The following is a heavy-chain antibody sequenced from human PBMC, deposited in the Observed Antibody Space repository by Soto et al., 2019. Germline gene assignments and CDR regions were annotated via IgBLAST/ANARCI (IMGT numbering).Heavy chain of an antibody. J-gene: IGHJ6*03. Sequence: PGGSLRLSCAASGFTFSSYSMNWVRQAPGKGLEWVSSISSSSSYIYYADSVKGRFTISRDNAKNSLYLQMNSLRAEDTAVYYCARSYGDGYYYYYMDVWGKGTTVTVSS. CDR2: ISSSSSYI. D-gene: IGHD4-17*01. V-gene: IGHV3-21*01. CDR3: ARSYGDGYYYYYMDV. CDR1: GFTFSSYS.